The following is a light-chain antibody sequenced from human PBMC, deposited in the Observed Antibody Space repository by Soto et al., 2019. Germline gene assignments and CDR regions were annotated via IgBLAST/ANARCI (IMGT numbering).Light chain of an antibody. V-gene: IGKV3-11*01. Sequence: EIVLTQSPATLSLSPVERATRSCRASQSVSSYLAWYQQKPGQAPRLLIYDASNRATGIPARFSGSGSGTDFTLTISSLEPEDFAGYYCQQRSNWPPITFGQGTRLEIK. J-gene: IGKJ5*01. CDR3: QQRSNWPPIT. CDR2: DAS. CDR1: QSVSSY.